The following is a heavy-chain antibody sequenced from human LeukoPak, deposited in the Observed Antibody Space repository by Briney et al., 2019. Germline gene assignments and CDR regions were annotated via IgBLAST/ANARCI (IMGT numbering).Heavy chain of an antibody. CDR3: VKDFGGNSDY. CDR1: RFNVNNYW. D-gene: IGHD4-23*01. CDR2: INEDGRVT. J-gene: IGHJ4*02. V-gene: IGHV3-74*01. Sequence: GGSLGLSCAASRFNVNNYWMHWVRQAPGKGLVWVSRINEDGRVTSYAGSVRGRFTISRDSVENTLHLQMNSLRAEDTAVYYCVKDFGGNSDYWGQGTLVTVSS.